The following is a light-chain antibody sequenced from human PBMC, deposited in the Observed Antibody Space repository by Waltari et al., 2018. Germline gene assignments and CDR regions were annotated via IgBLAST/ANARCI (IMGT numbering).Light chain of an antibody. Sequence: DIQMTQSPPTLSASVGDRVTITCRASQSIGSYLAWYQQKPGKDPNLLIYKASSVQSGVPSRVSGSGSGTEFTLTISSLQPDDFATYYCQQYTAYALTFGGGTKVEIQ. V-gene: IGKV1-5*03. CDR1: QSIGSY. J-gene: IGKJ4*01. CDR3: QQYTAYALT. CDR2: KAS.